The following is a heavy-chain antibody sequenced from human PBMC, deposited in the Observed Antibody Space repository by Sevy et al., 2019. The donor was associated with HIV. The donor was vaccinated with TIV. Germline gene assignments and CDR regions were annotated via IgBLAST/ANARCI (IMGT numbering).Heavy chain of an antibody. J-gene: IGHJ6*02. CDR2: ISCLSNYI. Sequence: GGSLRLSCAASGFTFSSYRINWVRQAPGKGLEWVSSISCLSNYIFYSDPVKGRFTISRDNAKNSVYLQMNSLRAEDTAVYFCAKALINWDGLDVWGQGTTVTVSS. CDR1: GFTFSSYR. CDR3: AKALINWDGLDV. V-gene: IGHV3-21*01. D-gene: IGHD1-20*01.